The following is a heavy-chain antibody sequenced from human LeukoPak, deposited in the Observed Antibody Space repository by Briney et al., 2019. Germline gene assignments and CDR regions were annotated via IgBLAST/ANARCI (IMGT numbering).Heavy chain of an antibody. D-gene: IGHD5-18*01. J-gene: IGHJ4*02. CDR3: ARSGIQLWDEIDY. CDR1: GGTFISYA. Sequence: ASVKVSCKASGGTFISYAISWVRQAPGQGLEWMGGIIPIFGTANYAQKFQGRVTITADESTSTAYMELSSLRSEDTAVYYCARSGIQLWDEIDYWGQGTLVTVSS. V-gene: IGHV1-69*13. CDR2: IIPIFGTA.